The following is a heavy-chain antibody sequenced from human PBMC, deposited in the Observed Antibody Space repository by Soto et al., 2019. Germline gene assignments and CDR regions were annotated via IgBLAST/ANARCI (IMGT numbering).Heavy chain of an antibody. Sequence: QVQLQQWGAGLLKPSETLSLTCAVYGGSFSGYYWSWIRQPPGKGLEWIGEINHSGSTNYNPSLKSRVTISVDTSKNQFSLKLSSVTAADTVVYYCARGPPVWWLPSRWFDPWGQGTLVTVSS. J-gene: IGHJ5*02. D-gene: IGHD5-12*01. CDR3: ARGPPVWWLPSRWFDP. CDR1: GGSFSGYY. V-gene: IGHV4-34*01. CDR2: INHSGST.